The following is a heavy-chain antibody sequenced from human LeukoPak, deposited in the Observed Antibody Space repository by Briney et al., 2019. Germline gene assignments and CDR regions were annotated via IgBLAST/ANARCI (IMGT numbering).Heavy chain of an antibody. CDR2: INHSGST. CDR3: ARVYSDHTRPFDY. D-gene: IGHD4-17*01. Sequence: SETLPLTCAVYGGSFSGYYWSWIRQPPGKGLEWIGEINHSGSTNYNPSLKSRVTISVDTSKNQFSLKLSSVTAADTAVYYCARVYSDHTRPFDYWGQGTLVTVSS. V-gene: IGHV4-34*01. CDR1: GGSFSGYY. J-gene: IGHJ4*02.